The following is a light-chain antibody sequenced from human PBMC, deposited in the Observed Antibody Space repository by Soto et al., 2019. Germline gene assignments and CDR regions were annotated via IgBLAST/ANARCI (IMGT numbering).Light chain of an antibody. CDR2: GAS. CDR1: QSVTSSF. Sequence: EIVLTQSPGTLSLSPVDRATLSCMASQSVTSSFLAWYQQKPGQAPRLLIFGASSRATGIPDRFSGSGSGTDFTLTISSLQSEDFAVYYCQQYNNWPRWTFGQGTKVDIK. CDR3: QQYNNWPRWT. J-gene: IGKJ1*01. V-gene: IGKV3-20*01.